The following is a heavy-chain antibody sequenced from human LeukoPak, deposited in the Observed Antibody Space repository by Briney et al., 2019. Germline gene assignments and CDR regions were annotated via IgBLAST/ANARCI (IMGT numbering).Heavy chain of an antibody. Sequence: SENLSLNCTVSGGSISSYYWSWIRQPPGKGLEGIGYIYYSGSTNYNHSLKSRATISVDTSKTQLSLNLRSVTAAATAVYSCENEAYCGGDCYSYFDYWGQGTLVTVSS. V-gene: IGHV4-59*01. J-gene: IGHJ4*02. CDR2: IYYSGST. CDR1: GGSISSYY. D-gene: IGHD2-21*02. CDR3: ENEAYCGGDCYSYFDY.